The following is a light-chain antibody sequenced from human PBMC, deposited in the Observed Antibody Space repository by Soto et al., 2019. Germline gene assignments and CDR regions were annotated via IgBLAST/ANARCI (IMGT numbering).Light chain of an antibody. CDR3: GSHAGNSNLV. Sequence: QSALTQPASVSGSPGQSITISCTGTSSDIDTYNYVSWYQQHPGKAPKLIIYEVTKRPSGVPDRFSGSKSGNTASLTVSGLQTEDEADYYCGSHAGNSNLVFGGGTKLTVL. J-gene: IGLJ3*02. V-gene: IGLV2-8*01. CDR1: SSDIDTYNY. CDR2: EVT.